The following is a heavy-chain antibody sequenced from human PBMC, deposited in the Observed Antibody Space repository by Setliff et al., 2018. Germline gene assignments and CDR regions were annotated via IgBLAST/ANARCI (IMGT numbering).Heavy chain of an antibody. V-gene: IGHV1-46*01. D-gene: IGHD3-22*01. J-gene: IGHJ5*02. CDR1: GYGITSHY. Sequence: ASVKVSCKTSGYGITSHYFHWLRQAPGQGLEWMGIVNPSGGKTTLSQKFQGRVSMTADASTATVYMELHSLTSEDTAIYYCARAPWGDDYDSLYTWFDPWGQGSLVTVSS. CDR3: ARAPWGDDYDSLYTWFDP. CDR2: VNPSGGKT.